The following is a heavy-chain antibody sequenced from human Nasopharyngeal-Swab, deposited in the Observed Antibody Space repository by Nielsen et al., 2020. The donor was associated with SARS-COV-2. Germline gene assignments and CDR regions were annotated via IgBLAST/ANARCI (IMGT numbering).Heavy chain of an antibody. V-gene: IGHV3-21*01. CDR2: ISSSSSYI. J-gene: IGHJ6*02. CDR1: GFTFNNYN. D-gene: IGHD3-3*01. Sequence: GDSLKISCAASGFTFNNYNFNWVRQAPGKGLEWVSSISSSSSYIYYADSVKARLTISSDNAKNSLYLQMNSLRAEDTAVYYCARDGLDYDFWSAYFMDVWGQGTTVTVSS. CDR3: ARDGLDYDFWSAYFMDV.